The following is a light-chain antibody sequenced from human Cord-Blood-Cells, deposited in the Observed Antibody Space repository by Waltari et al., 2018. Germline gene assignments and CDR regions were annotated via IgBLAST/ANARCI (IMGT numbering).Light chain of an antibody. J-gene: IGLJ2*01. CDR3: CSYAGSYTV. CDR1: SSDVGGYNY. CDR2: DVS. Sequence: QSALTQPRSVSGSPGQSVTISCTGTSSDVGGYNYVSWYQQHPGKAPKLMIYDVSKRPAGVPDRFSGSKSGNTASLIISGLQAEDEADYYYCSYAGSYTVFGGGTKLTVL. V-gene: IGLV2-11*01.